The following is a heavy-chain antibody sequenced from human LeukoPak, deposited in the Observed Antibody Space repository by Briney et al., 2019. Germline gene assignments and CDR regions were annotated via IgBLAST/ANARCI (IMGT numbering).Heavy chain of an antibody. CDR1: GFTFSNYA. CDR2: ISGSGGST. Sequence: PGGSLRLSCAASGFTFSNYAMSWVRQAPGKGLEWVSSISGSGGSTHYTDSVKGRFTISRDNSKNTLFLHMSSLRAEDTAVYYCARVQQLVRGANWFDPWGQGTLVTVSS. D-gene: IGHD6-13*01. J-gene: IGHJ5*02. V-gene: IGHV3-23*01. CDR3: ARVQQLVRGANWFDP.